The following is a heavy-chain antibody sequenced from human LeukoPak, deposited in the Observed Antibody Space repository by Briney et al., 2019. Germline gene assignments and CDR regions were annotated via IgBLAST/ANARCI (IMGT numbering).Heavy chain of an antibody. CDR1: GYSFTSYR. J-gene: IGHJ4*02. V-gene: IGHV5-51*01. CDR3: ATSNDY. CDR2: IYPGGSDT. D-gene: IGHD4/OR15-4a*01. Sequence: LGESLKSPCKGFGYSFTSYRIGWARQLHGKGLEWMGIIYPGGSDTRFSPSFQGQVTISADKSITTAYLQWSSLKASYTGMYYCATSNDYWGQGTLV.